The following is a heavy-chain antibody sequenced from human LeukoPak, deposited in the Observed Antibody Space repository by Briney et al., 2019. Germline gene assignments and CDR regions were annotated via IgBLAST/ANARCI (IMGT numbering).Heavy chain of an antibody. Sequence: SETLSLTCTVSGYSISSGYYWGWIRQPPGKGLEWIGSIYHSGSTYYNPSLKSRVTISVDTSKNQFSLKLRSVTAADTAVYYCARDPGGYYFDYWGQGTLVTVSS. D-gene: IGHD1-26*01. J-gene: IGHJ4*02. CDR3: ARDPGGYYFDY. CDR2: IYHSGST. CDR1: GYSISSGYY. V-gene: IGHV4-38-2*02.